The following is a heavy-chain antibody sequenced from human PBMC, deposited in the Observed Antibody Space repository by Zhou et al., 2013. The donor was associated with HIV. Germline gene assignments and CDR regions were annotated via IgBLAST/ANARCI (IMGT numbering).Heavy chain of an antibody. V-gene: IGHV1-3*01. CDR1: GYTFTSYA. CDR3: ARTPGRMAAAGLFQH. J-gene: IGHJ1*01. Sequence: QVQLVQSGAEVKKPGASVKVSCKTSGYTFTSYAMHWVRQAPGQRLEWMGWISGHNGDTKYAQKFQGRVTMTTDTPTSTAYMEVRSLRSDDTAVYYCARTPGRMAAAGLFQHWARAPWSPSPQ. D-gene: IGHD6-13*01. CDR2: ISGHNGDT.